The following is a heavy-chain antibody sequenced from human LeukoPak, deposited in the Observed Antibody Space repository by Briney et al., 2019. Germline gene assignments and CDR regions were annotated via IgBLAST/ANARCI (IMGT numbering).Heavy chain of an antibody. CDR3: ARDKGGWPRNAFDY. CDR2: IWSDGSHK. V-gene: IGHV3-33*01. J-gene: IGHJ4*02. Sequence: ERTLRLSCAASGLTYSSYDMHWVRRAPGKGLEGVAVIWSDGSHKYYADSVKGRFTISRDNSKNTLYLQMNSLRAEDTSIYYCARDKGGWPRNAFDYWGQGTLVTVSS. CDR1: GLTYSSYD. D-gene: IGHD6-19*01.